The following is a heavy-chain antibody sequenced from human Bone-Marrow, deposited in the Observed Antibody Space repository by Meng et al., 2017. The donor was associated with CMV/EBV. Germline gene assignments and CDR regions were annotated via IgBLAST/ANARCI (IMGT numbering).Heavy chain of an antibody. CDR2: IYHSGST. CDR1: GYSISSGYY. D-gene: IGHD6-25*01. J-gene: IGHJ4*02. V-gene: IGHV4-38-2*02. CDR3: ARLSKYSSAFDY. Sequence: SATLSLTCTVSGYSISSGYYWGWVRQPPGKGLEWIGSIYHSGSTYYNPSLKSRVTISVDTSKNQFSLKLSSVTAADTAVYYCARLSKYSSAFDYWGQGTLVTVSS.